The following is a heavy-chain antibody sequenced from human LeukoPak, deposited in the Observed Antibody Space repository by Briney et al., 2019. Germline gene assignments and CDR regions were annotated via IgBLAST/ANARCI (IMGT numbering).Heavy chain of an antibody. CDR3: ARGGYYGSGSYYNFDY. CDR2: INHSGST. Sequence: SETLSLTCAVYGGSFSGYYWSWIRQPPGKGLEWIGEINHSGSTNYNPSLKIRVTISVDTSKNQFSLKLSSVTAADTAVYYCARGGYYGSGSYYNFDYWGQGTLVTVSS. D-gene: IGHD3-10*01. V-gene: IGHV4-34*01. J-gene: IGHJ4*02. CDR1: GGSFSGYY.